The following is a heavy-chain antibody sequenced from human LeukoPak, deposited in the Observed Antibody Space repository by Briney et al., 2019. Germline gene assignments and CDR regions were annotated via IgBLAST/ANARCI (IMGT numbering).Heavy chain of an antibody. CDR2: INHSGST. CDR3: ARGAHWNYRYYYYYYMDV. CDR1: GGSFSGYY. J-gene: IGHJ6*03. Sequence: SETLSLTCAVYGGSFSGYYWSWIRQPPGKGLEWIGEINHSGSTNYNPSLKSRVTISVDTSKNQFSLKLSSVTAADTAVYYCARGAHWNYRYYYYYYMDVWGKGTTVTVSS. D-gene: IGHD1-7*01. V-gene: IGHV4-34*01.